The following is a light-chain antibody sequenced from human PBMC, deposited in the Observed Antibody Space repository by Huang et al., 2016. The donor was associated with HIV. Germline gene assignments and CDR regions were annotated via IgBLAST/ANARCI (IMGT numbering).Light chain of an antibody. CDR3: QQHSYWPIT. CDR2: DAS. J-gene: IGKJ5*01. Sequence: DIVLTQSPATLSLSPGERATVSCRASQSCSTFLAWYQHKPGQAPRLLIFDASNRASGVPARFSGTGSGTDFTLTISSLEPSDVAVYYCQQHSYWPITFGRGTRLEI. V-gene: IGKV3-11*01. CDR1: QSCSTF.